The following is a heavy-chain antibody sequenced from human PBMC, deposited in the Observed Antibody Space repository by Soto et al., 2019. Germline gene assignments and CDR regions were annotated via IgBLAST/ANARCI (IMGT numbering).Heavy chain of an antibody. Sequence: SETLSLTCAVYGGSFSGYYWSWIRQPPGKGLEWIGEINHSGSTNYNPSLKSRVTISVDTSKNQFSLKLSSVTAADTAVYYCAREPYYYDSSGYYWRPFDYWGQGTLVTVSS. D-gene: IGHD3-22*01. V-gene: IGHV4-34*01. CDR3: AREPYYYDSSGYYWRPFDY. CDR1: GGSFSGYY. J-gene: IGHJ4*02. CDR2: INHSGST.